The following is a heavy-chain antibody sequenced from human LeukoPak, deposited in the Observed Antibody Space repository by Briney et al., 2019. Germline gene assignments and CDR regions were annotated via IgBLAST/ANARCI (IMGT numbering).Heavy chain of an antibody. CDR2: INHSGST. Sequence: SETLSLTCAGYGGSFSGYYWSWNRQPPGKELEWIGEINHSGSTNYNPSLKSRVTISVDTSKNQFSLKLSSVTAADTAVYYCARVGHITMVRGAQYYFDYWGQGTLVTVSS. V-gene: IGHV4-34*01. CDR1: GGSFSGYY. CDR3: ARVGHITMVRGAQYYFDY. J-gene: IGHJ4*02. D-gene: IGHD3-10*01.